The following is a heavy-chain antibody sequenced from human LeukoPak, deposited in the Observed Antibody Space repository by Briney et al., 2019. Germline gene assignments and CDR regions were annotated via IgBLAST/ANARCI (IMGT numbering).Heavy chain of an antibody. V-gene: IGHV3-74*01. Sequence: GGSLRLSCAASGFTFSGYWMHWVRQGPGKGLVWVSRINSDGNITDYADSVKGRFTISRDNSKKTLYLQMNSLRAEDTAVYYCAREFRRQQLVRGAFDIWGQGTMVTVSS. CDR3: AREFRRQQLVRGAFDI. CDR2: INSDGNIT. CDR1: GFTFSGYW. D-gene: IGHD6-13*01. J-gene: IGHJ3*02.